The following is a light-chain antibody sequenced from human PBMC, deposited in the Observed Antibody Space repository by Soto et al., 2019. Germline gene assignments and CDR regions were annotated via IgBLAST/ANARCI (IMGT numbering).Light chain of an antibody. CDR1: QSISIW. Sequence: IQMTQSPSTLSASVGDRVTITCRASQSISIWLAWYQQKPGKAPKLLIYKASSVESEVPSRFSGSESGTEFTLAVSGLRPDDSAICYCKRYNSELTFGQGTKVEIK. V-gene: IGKV1-5*03. J-gene: IGKJ1*01. CDR3: KRYNSELT. CDR2: KAS.